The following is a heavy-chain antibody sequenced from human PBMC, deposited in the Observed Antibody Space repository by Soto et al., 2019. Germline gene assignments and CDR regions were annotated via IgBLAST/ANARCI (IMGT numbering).Heavy chain of an antibody. J-gene: IGHJ3*02. D-gene: IGHD1-26*01. Sequence: GESLKISCAASGFTFSSYGMHWVRQAPGKGLEWVAVIWYDGSNKYYADSVKGRFTISRDNSKNTLYLQMNSLRAEDTAVYYCARDLAPVGATAFDIWGQGTMVTVSS. CDR2: IWYDGSNK. CDR1: GFTFSSYG. CDR3: ARDLAPVGATAFDI. V-gene: IGHV3-33*01.